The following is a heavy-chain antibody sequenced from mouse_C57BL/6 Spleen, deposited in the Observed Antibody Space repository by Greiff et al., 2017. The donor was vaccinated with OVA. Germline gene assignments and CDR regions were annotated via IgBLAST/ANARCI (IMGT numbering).Heavy chain of an antibody. CDR2: IDPEDGET. D-gene: IGHD1-1*01. V-gene: IGHV14-2*01. CDR1: GFNIKDYY. Sequence: EVKLMESGAELVKPGASVKLSCTASGFNIKDYYMHWVKQRTEQGLEWIGRIDPEDGETKYAPKFQGKATITADTSSNTAYLQLSSLTSEDTAVYYCASIYYYGSSSYYYYAMDYWGQGTSVTVSS. CDR3: ASIYYYGSSSYYYYAMDY. J-gene: IGHJ4*01.